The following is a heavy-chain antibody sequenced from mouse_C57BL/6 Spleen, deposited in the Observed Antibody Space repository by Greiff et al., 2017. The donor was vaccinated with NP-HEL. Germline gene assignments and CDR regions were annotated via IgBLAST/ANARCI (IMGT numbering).Heavy chain of an antibody. V-gene: IGHV1-80*01. J-gene: IGHJ3*01. D-gene: IGHD2-2*01. CDR1: GYSFTSYY. CDR3: ARGDGMVTTLAY. CDR2: IYPGDGDT. Sequence: QVQLKQSGPELVKPGASVKISCKASGYSFTSYYIHWVKQRPGKGLEWIGQIYPGDGDTNYNGKFKGKATLTADKSSSTAYMQLSSLTSEDSAVYFCARGDGMVTTLAYWGQGTLVTVSA.